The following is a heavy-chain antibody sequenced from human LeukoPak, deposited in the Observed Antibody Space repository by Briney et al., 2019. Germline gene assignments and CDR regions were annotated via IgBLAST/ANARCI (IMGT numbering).Heavy chain of an antibody. CDR1: GGSLSGYY. Sequence: PSETLSLTCAVYGGSLSGYYWSWVRQPPGKGLEWIGEFTHHGSTNYNPSLKSRVTMSVDTSKKQFSLKLSSVTAADTAVYYCAIIYGDYSGFDYWGQGTLVTVSS. J-gene: IGHJ4*02. CDR3: AIIYGDYSGFDY. D-gene: IGHD4-17*01. CDR2: FTHHGST. V-gene: IGHV4-34*01.